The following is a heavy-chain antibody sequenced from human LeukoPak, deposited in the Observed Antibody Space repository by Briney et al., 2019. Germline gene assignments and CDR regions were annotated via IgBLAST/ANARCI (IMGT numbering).Heavy chain of an antibody. J-gene: IGHJ6*02. CDR3: ARDRRLSSSSNYYYYYGMDV. V-gene: IGHV1-2*04. CDR1: GYTFTGYY. D-gene: IGHD6-6*01. CDR2: INPNSGGT. Sequence: ASVTVSCKASGYTFTGYYMHWVRQAPGQGLEWMGWINPNSGGTNYAQKFQGWVTMTRDTSISTAYMELSRLRSDDTAVYYCARDRRLSSSSNYYYYYGMDVWGQGTTVTVSS.